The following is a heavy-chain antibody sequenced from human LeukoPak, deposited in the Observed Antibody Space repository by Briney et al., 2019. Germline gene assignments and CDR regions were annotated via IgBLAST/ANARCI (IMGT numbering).Heavy chain of an antibody. J-gene: IGHJ4*02. CDR3: AISGSYEGYFDY. V-gene: IGHV4-59*01. CDR1: GGSISSYY. Sequence: ASETLSLTCTVSGGSISSYYWSWIRQPPGKGLEWIGYIYYSGSTNYNPSLKSRVTISVDTSKNQFSLKLSSVTAADTAVYYCAISGSYEGYFDYWGQGTLVTVSS. D-gene: IGHD1-26*01. CDR2: IYYSGST.